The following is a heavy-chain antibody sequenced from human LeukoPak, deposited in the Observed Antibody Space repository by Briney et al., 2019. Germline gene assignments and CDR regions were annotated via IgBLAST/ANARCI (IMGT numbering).Heavy chain of an antibody. D-gene: IGHD2-2*01. Sequence: GGSLRLSCAASGFTFSSYWMSWVRQAPGKGLEWVANIKQDGSEKYYVDSVKGRFTISRDNAKNSLYLQMNSLRAEDTAVYYCARGVGRYCSSTSCYEGDYWGQGTLVTVSS. CDR3: ARGVGRYCSSTSCYEGDY. CDR1: GFTFSSYW. CDR2: IKQDGSEK. V-gene: IGHV3-7*01. J-gene: IGHJ4*02.